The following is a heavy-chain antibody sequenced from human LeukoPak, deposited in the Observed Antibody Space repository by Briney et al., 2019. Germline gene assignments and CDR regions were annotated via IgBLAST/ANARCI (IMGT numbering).Heavy chain of an antibody. Sequence: GGSLRLSCAASGFTFSDYYMSWIRQAPGKGLEWVSYISGSGSTIYYADSVKGRFTISRDNAKNSLYLQMNSLRAEDTAVYYCARDVSDTAMVTRYYYYMDVWGKGTTVTISS. CDR3: ARDVSDTAMVTRYYYYMDV. J-gene: IGHJ6*03. CDR1: GFTFSDYY. V-gene: IGHV3-11*01. CDR2: ISGSGSTI. D-gene: IGHD5-18*01.